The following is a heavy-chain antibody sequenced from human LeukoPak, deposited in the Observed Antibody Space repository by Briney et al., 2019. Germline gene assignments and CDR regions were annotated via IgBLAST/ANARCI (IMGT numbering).Heavy chain of an antibody. D-gene: IGHD5-24*01. V-gene: IGHV4-61*02. CDR2: IHTSGST. CDR1: GGSISSGTCF. J-gene: IGHJ4*02. CDR3: ARGVVEMATSWGY. Sequence: SETLPLTCTVSGGSISSGTCFWSWIRQPAGKGLEWIGRIHTSGSTNYSPSLRSRVTISVDTSKNQFSLNLSSVTAADTAVYYCARGVVEMATSWGYWGQGTLVTVSS.